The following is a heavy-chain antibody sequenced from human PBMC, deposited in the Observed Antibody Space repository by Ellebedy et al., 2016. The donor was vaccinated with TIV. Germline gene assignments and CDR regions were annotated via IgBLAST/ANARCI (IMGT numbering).Heavy chain of an antibody. D-gene: IGHD2-15*01. Sequence: AASVKVSCKASGGTFSSYAISWVRQAPGQGLEWMGRIIPILGIANYAQKFQGRVTITADKSTSTAYMELSSLRSEDTAGYYCARGRIPPPLNWFDPWGQGTLVTVSS. CDR1: GGTFSSYA. CDR3: ARGRIPPPLNWFDP. V-gene: IGHV1-69*04. J-gene: IGHJ5*02. CDR2: IIPILGIA.